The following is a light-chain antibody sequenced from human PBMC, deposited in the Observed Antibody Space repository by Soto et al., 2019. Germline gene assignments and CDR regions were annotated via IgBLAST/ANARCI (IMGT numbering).Light chain of an antibody. V-gene: IGKV1-39*01. Sequence: DIQMTQSPSSLSASVGDRVTITCRASQSISSYLNWYQQKPGKAPKLLIYAASSLHSGVPSRFSGSGSGTDFTLTISSLQPEYFATYDCQQSYSTPGTFGQGTRLEIK. CDR1: QSISSY. CDR2: AAS. J-gene: IGKJ5*01. CDR3: QQSYSTPGT.